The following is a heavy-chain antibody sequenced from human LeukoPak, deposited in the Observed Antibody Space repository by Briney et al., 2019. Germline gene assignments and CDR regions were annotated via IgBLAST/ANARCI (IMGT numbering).Heavy chain of an antibody. CDR3: ARGGRYYYGSGKYYYYYYYMDV. CDR2: INHSGST. Sequence: SETLSLTCAVYGGSFSGYYWSWIRQPPGKGLEWIGEINHSGSTNYNPSLKSRVTISVDTSKYQFSLKLSSVTAADTAVYYCARGGRYYYGSGKYYYYYYYMDVWGKGTTVTVSS. V-gene: IGHV4-34*01. J-gene: IGHJ6*03. CDR1: GGSFSGYY. D-gene: IGHD3-10*01.